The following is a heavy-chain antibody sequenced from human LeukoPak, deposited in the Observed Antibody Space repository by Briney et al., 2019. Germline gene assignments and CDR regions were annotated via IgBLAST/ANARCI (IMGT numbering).Heavy chain of an antibody. D-gene: IGHD3-3*01. Sequence: SETLSLTCTVSGGSISSYYWSWIRQPPGKGLEWIGYIYYSGSTNYNPSLKSRVTMSVDTSKNQFSLKLSSVTAADTAVYYCARGYYDFWSGYHWFDPWGQGTLVTVSS. CDR3: ARGYYDFWSGYHWFDP. CDR2: IYYSGST. J-gene: IGHJ5*02. V-gene: IGHV4-59*12. CDR1: GGSISSYY.